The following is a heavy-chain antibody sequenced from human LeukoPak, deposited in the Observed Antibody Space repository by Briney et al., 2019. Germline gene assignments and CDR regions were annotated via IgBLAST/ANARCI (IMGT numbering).Heavy chain of an antibody. CDR1: GFTFSSYA. CDR3: AKLIVVVISREVNDY. Sequence: GGSLRLSCAASGFTFSSYAMHWVRQAPGKGLEWVAVKSYDGSNKYYADSVKGRFTISRDNSKNTLYLQMNSLRAEDTAVYYCAKLIVVVISREVNDYWGQGTLVTVSS. J-gene: IGHJ4*02. CDR2: KSYDGSNK. V-gene: IGHV3-30*01. D-gene: IGHD3-22*01.